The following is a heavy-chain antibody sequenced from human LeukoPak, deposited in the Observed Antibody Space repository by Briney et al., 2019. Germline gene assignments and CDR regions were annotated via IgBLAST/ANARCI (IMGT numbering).Heavy chain of an antibody. CDR1: GYTFTAYY. Sequence: ASVKVSCKASGYTFTAYYMHWVRQAPGQGLEWMGWINPNSGGTNYAQKFQGRVTMTRDTSISTAYMELSRLRSDDTAVYYCAIGYCSGGSCYNMDYWGQGTLVTVSP. D-gene: IGHD2-15*01. V-gene: IGHV1-2*02. CDR2: INPNSGGT. CDR3: AIGYCSGGSCYNMDY. J-gene: IGHJ4*02.